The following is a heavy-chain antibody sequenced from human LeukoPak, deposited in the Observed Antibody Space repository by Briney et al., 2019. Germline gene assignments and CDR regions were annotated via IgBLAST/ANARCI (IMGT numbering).Heavy chain of an antibody. CDR3: AKDGEIVVVPAAIPAGY. D-gene: IGHD2-2*02. Sequence: PGGSLRLSCAASGFTFSSYAMSWVRQAPGKGLEWVSAISGSGGSTYYADSVKGRFTISRDNPKNTLYLQMNSLRAEDTAVYYCAKDGEIVVVPAAIPAGYWGQGTLVTVSS. V-gene: IGHV3-23*01. CDR2: ISGSGGST. CDR1: GFTFSSYA. J-gene: IGHJ4*02.